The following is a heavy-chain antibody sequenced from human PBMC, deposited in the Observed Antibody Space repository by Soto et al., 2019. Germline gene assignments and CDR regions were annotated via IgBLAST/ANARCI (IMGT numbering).Heavy chain of an antibody. CDR1: GFTLSGRS. Sequence: EVQLVESGGGLVQPGGSLRLSCAASGFTLSGRSMHWVRQAPGKGLVWVSGIDNAGTDSTYADSVKGRFTSSRDNAKNMLYLQMNSLRVADTAVYYCARRWCGADVWGKGTTVTVSS. CDR2: IDNAGTDS. J-gene: IGHJ6*04. CDR3: ARRWCGADV. V-gene: IGHV3-74*01. D-gene: IGHD3-10*01.